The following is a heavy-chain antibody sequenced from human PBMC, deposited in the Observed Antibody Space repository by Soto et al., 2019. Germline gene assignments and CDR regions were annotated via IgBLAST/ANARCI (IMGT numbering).Heavy chain of an antibody. V-gene: IGHV4-34*01. J-gene: IGHJ6*02. CDR3: ARIPRFSYYYYGMDV. D-gene: IGHD2-21*01. CDR1: GGSFSGYY. Sequence: SETLSLTCAVYGGSFSGYYWSWIRQPPGKGLEWIGEINHSGSTNYNPSLRSRVTISVDTSKNQFSLKLSSVTAADTAVYYCARIPRFSYYYYGMDVWGQGTTLTVSS. CDR2: INHSGST.